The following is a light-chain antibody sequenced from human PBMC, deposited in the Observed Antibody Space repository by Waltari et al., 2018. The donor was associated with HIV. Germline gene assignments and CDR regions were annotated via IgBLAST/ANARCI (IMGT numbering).Light chain of an antibody. CDR2: EVT. CDR1: RSDVGGYNL. CDR3: SSYAGSSTMI. J-gene: IGLJ2*01. Sequence: QSALTQPASVSGSPGQSITIPCPGTRSDVGGYNLVSWYQQHPGKAPKLMIYEVTKRPSGVSDRFSGSKSGNTASLTISGVQAEDEADYFCSSYAGSSTMIFGGGTKLTVL. V-gene: IGLV2-23*02.